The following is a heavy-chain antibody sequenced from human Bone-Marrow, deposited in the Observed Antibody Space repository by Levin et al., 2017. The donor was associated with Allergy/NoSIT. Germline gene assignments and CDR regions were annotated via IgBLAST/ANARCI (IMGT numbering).Heavy chain of an antibody. J-gene: IGHJ4*02. Sequence: GESLKISCAASGFSFSSYAMHWVRQAPGRGLQWVAVMSYDGSRKYDAESVKGRFTVSRDNSANMMYLHMSSLRTEDTAVYYCAREGGVYTPYFDFWGQGTPVTVSS. V-gene: IGHV3-30*04. CDR2: MSYDGSRK. CDR3: AREGGVYTPYFDF. D-gene: IGHD2-8*02. CDR1: GFSFSSYA.